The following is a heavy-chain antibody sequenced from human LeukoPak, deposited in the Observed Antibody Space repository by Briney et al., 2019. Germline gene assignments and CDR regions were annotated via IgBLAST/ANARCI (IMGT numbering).Heavy chain of an antibody. D-gene: IGHD6-13*01. V-gene: IGHV4-61*02. J-gene: IGHJ6*03. CDR1: GGSISSSNYY. Sequence: PSETLSLTCSVSGGSISSSNYYWSWIRQPAGKGLEWIGRIYTSESTNYNPSLKSRVTISVDTSRNQFSLKLSSVTAADTAVYYCARTTEAHSWRTRYYDYYMDVWGKGTTVTVSS. CDR3: ARTTEAHSWRTRYYDYYMDV. CDR2: IYTSEST.